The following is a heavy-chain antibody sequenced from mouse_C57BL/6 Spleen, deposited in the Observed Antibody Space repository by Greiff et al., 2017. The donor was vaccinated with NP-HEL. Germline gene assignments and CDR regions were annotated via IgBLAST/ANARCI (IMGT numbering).Heavy chain of an antibody. CDR1: GYAFSSYW. J-gene: IGHJ4*01. CDR3: ARQRQIRVRSDAMDY. Sequence: VQLQQSGAELVKPGASVKISCKASGYAFSSYWMNWVKQRPGKGLEWIGQIYPGDGDTNYNGKFKGKATLTADKSSSTAYMQLSSLTSEASAVYFWARQRQIRVRSDAMDYWGQGTSVTVSS. D-gene: IGHD3-2*02. CDR2: IYPGDGDT. V-gene: IGHV1-80*01.